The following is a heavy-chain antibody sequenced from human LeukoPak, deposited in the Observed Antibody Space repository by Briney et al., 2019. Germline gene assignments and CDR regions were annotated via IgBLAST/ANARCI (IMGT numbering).Heavy chain of an antibody. CDR3: ARDHRDRYLNLSNY. CDR2: ISAYNGNT. Sequence: ASVKVSCKASGYTFTSYGISWVRQAPGQGLEWMGWISAYNGNTNYAQKLQGRVTMTTDTSTSTAYMELRSLRSDDTAVYYCARDHRDRYLNLSNYWGQGTLVTVSS. CDR1: GYTFTSYG. V-gene: IGHV1-18*01. D-gene: IGHD5-24*01. J-gene: IGHJ4*02.